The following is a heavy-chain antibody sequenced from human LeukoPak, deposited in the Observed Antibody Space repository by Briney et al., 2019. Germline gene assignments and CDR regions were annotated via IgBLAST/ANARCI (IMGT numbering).Heavy chain of an antibody. CDR1: GFTFSNAW. V-gene: IGHV3-15*07. CDR3: TTQYYYDSSGYYRMIDY. Sequence: GSLRLSCAASGFTFSNAWMNWVRQAPGKGLEWVGRIKSKTDGGTTDYAAPVKGRFTISRDDSKNTLYLQMNSLKTEDTAVYYCTTQYYYDSSGYYRMIDYWGQGTLVTVSS. CDR2: IKSKTDGGTT. D-gene: IGHD3-22*01. J-gene: IGHJ4*02.